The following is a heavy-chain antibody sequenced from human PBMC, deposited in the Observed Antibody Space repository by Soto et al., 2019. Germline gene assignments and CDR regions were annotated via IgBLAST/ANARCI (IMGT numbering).Heavy chain of an antibody. J-gene: IGHJ5*02. CDR3: ARDGDSSGYSYNWFDP. CDR1: GGSISSYY. CDR2: IYYSGST. D-gene: IGHD3-22*01. V-gene: IGHV4-59*01. Sequence: SETLSLTCTVSGGSISSYYWSWIRQPPGKGLEWIGYIYYSGSTNYNPSLKSRVTISVDTSKNQFSLKLSSVTAADTAVYYCARDGDSSGYSYNWFDPWGQGTRVTVSS.